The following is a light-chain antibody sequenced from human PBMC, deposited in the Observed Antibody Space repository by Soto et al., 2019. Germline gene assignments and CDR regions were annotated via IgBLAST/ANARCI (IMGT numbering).Light chain of an antibody. Sequence: TQMTQSPSSLSASVGDRVTISCRASQGISNYLAWYQQRPGKAPELLIFGATTLQSGVPSRFSASGSGPAFTLTISSLQPEDFAAYYCQQLNSYPPYTFGQGTKREIK. J-gene: IGKJ2*01. CDR2: GAT. CDR1: QGISNY. V-gene: IGKV1-9*01. CDR3: QQLNSYPPYT.